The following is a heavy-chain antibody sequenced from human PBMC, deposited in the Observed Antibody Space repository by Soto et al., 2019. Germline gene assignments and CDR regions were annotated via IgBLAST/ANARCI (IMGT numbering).Heavy chain of an antibody. CDR2: ICPDGSNK. D-gene: IGHD3-16*01. Sequence: VQLVESGGGVVQPGRSLRLSCAASGFTFNNCGMHWVRQAPGKGLVWVAIICPDGSNKFYADSVKGRFTISRDNYKKTLYLQMNSLRVEDTAVNDCAKEGAFYVDASSVFHFDHWGQGTLVTVSS. J-gene: IGHJ4*02. V-gene: IGHV3-33*06. CDR3: AKEGAFYVDASSVFHFDH. CDR1: GFTFNNCG.